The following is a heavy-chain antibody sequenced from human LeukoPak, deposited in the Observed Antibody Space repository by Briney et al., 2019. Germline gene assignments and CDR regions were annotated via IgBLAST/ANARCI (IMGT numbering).Heavy chain of an antibody. CDR2: IYHSGST. CDR3: ANKRNAAPYYFDY. D-gene: IGHD6-25*01. V-gene: IGHV4-4*02. Sequence: KSSETLSLTCAVSGGSISSNNWWSWVRQPPGKGLEWIGEIYHSGSTNYNPSLKSPVIISVDKSKNQFSLKLSSVTAADTAVYYCANKRNAAPYYFDYWGQGTLVTDSS. J-gene: IGHJ4*02. CDR1: GGSISSNNW.